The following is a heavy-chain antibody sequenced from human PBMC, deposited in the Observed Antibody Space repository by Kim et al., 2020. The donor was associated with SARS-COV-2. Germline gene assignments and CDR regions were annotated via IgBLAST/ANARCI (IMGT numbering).Heavy chain of an antibody. V-gene: IGHV5-51*01. CDR1: GYSFTSYW. D-gene: IGHD6-19*01. Sequence: GESLKISCKGSGYSFTSYWIAWVRQMPGKGLECMGIISPGDSDTRYSPSFQGQVTISADKSITTAYLQWSSLKASDTAIYYCASGYKTGWSSFESWGQGTLVTVSS. CDR3: ASGYKTGWSSFES. J-gene: IGHJ4*02. CDR2: ISPGDSDT.